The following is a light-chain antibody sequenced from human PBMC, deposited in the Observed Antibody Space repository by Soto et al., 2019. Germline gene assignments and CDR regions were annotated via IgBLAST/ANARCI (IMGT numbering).Light chain of an antibody. V-gene: IGKV2-28*01. CDR2: LGS. CDR1: QSLLHINGYNY. J-gene: IGKJ1*01. CDR3: MQALQTRA. Sequence: DIVMTQSPLSLSVTPGEPASISCRSSQSLLHINGYNYLEWSLQQPGQSPQLLTYLGSNRASGDPDRVSGSGPGTEFTLKISRVEAEDVGVYYCMQALQTRAFGQGTKVEIK.